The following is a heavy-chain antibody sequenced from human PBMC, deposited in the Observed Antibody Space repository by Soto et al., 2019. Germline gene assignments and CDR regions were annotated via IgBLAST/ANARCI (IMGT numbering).Heavy chain of an antibody. CDR1: GGTFSSYA. J-gene: IGHJ4*02. CDR3: ARPLQQLAPNFDY. D-gene: IGHD6-13*01. Sequence: GASVKVSCKASGGTFSSYAISWVRQAPGQGLEWMGGIIPIFGTANYAQKLQGRVTMTTDTSTNTAYMELRSPRSDDTAVYYCARPLQQLAPNFDYWGQGTLVTVSS. V-gene: IGHV1-69*05. CDR2: IIPIFGTA.